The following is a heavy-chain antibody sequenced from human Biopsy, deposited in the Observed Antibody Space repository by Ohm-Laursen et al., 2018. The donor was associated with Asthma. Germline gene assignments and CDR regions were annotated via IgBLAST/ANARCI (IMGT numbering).Heavy chain of an antibody. CDR2: ISYDGSDK. CDR1: GFTFSSFG. Sequence: SLRLSCAAFGFTFSSFGIHWVRQAPGKGLEWVAVISYDGSDKYYADSVKGRFTISRDNSKNTLYLQMNSLRAEDTAVYYCAKGHGDYVSPYFQHWGQGTLVTVSS. V-gene: IGHV3-30*18. D-gene: IGHD4-17*01. J-gene: IGHJ1*01. CDR3: AKGHGDYVSPYFQH.